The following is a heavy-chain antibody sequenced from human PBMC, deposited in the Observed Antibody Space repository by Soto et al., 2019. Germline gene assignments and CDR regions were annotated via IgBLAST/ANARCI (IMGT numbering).Heavy chain of an antibody. CDR3: ARAAQNFDY. V-gene: IGHV3-48*01. CDR1: GFTFSTYS. J-gene: IGHJ4*02. CDR2: ISGSGSSI. Sequence: AGGSLRLSCAASGFTFSTYSMNWVRQAPGKGLEWVSYISGSGSSIYYADSVKGRFTISRDNARNSLYLQMNSLRAEDTAVYYCARAAQNFDYWGQGSLVTVSS.